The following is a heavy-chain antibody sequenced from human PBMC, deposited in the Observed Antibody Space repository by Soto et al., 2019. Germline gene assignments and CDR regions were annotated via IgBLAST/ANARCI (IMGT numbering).Heavy chain of an antibody. CDR2: IYYSGST. J-gene: IGHJ4*01. CDR1: GCSISSSSYY. D-gene: IGHD3-10*01. CDR3: ASRGVTPNY. V-gene: IGHV4-39*01. Sequence: ETLSLTCTCSGCSISSSSYYWGWIRQPPGKGLEWIGSIYYSGSTYYNPSLTSRVTISVDTSKNQFSLKLSSVTAADTFVYFCASRGVTPNYWGHGTLLTGS.